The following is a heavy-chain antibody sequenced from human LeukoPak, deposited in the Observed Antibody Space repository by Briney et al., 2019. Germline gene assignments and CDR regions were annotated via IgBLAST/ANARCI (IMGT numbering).Heavy chain of an antibody. J-gene: IGHJ4*02. Sequence: ASVKVSCKASGYTFTSYGISWVRQAPGQGLEWTGWISAYNGNTNYAQKLQGRVTMTTDTSTSAAYMELRSLRSDDTAVYYCARTYYDILTGYYSHFDYWGQGTLVTVSS. CDR1: GYTFTSYG. CDR3: ARTYYDILTGYYSHFDY. CDR2: ISAYNGNT. V-gene: IGHV1-18*01. D-gene: IGHD3-9*01.